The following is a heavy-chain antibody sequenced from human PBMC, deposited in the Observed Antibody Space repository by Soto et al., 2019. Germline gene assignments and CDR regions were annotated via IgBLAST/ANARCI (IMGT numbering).Heavy chain of an antibody. J-gene: IGHJ6*02. V-gene: IGHV1-8*01. CDR1: GYTFTSYD. D-gene: IGHD4-4*01. CDR3: ARDLATVTTGPYYYYGMDV. CDR2: MNPNSGNT. Sequence: ASVKVSCKASGYTFTSYDINWVRQATGQGLEWMGWMNPNSGNTGYAQKFQGWVTMTRDTSISTAYMELSRLRSDDTAVYYCARDLATVTTGPYYYYGMDVWGQGTTVTVSS.